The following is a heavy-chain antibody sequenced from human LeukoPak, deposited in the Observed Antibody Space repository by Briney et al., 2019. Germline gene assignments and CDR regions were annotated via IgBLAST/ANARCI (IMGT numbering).Heavy chain of an antibody. J-gene: IGHJ2*01. CDR3: ASEYHGDYPAWYFDL. Sequence: SETLSLTCAVYGGSFSGYYWSWIRQPPGKGLEWMGEINHSGSTNYNPSLKSRVTISVDTSKNQFSLKLSSVTAADTAVYYCASEYHGDYPAWYFDLWGRGTLVTVSS. V-gene: IGHV4-34*01. CDR2: INHSGST. CDR1: GGSFSGYY. D-gene: IGHD4-17*01.